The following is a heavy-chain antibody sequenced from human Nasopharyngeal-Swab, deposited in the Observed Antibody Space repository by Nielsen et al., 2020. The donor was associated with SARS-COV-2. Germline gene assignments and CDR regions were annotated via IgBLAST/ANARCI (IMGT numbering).Heavy chain of an antibody. CDR3: ASTKAHLWYYGMDV. Sequence: GESLKISCEASGFTFYNYWMSWVRQSPGKGLEWVSSISSSSYIYYADSVKDRFTISRDNAKNSLYLQMKSLRAEDTDGDYCASTKAHLWYYGMDVGGQGTTVTVSS. CDR1: GFTFYNYW. CDR2: ISSSSYI. J-gene: IGHJ6*01. V-gene: IGHV3-69-1*02. D-gene: IGHD3-16*01.